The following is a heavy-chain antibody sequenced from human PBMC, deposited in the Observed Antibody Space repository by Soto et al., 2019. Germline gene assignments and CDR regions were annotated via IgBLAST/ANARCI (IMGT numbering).Heavy chain of an antibody. CDR2: IWYDGSNK. J-gene: IGHJ4*02. D-gene: IGHD3-22*01. CDR1: GFTFSSYG. V-gene: IGHV3-33*01. CDR3: ARGTYYYDSSGYQGFDY. Sequence: HPGGSLRLSCAASGFTFSSYGMHWVRQAPGKGLERVAVIWYDGSNKYYADSVKGRFTISRDNSKNTLYLQMNSLRAEDTAVYYCARGTYYYDSSGYQGFDYWGQGTLVTVSS.